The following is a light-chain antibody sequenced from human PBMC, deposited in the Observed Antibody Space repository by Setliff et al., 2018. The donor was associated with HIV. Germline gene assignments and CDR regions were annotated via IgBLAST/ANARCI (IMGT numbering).Light chain of an antibody. CDR2: DDS. J-gene: IGLJ1*01. CDR3: QVWGSSSDQYV. V-gene: IGLV3-21*03. CDR1: NIGTKS. Sequence: SYELTQPPSVSVAPGKTARITCGGDNIGTKSVHWYQQKPGQAPVVVVYDDSDRPSGIPERISGSNSGHTATLTINRVEVGDEADYYCQVWGSSSDQYVFGSGTKVTV.